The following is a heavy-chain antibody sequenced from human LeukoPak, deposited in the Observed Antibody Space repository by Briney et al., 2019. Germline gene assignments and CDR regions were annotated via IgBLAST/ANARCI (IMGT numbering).Heavy chain of an antibody. CDR3: ATTIAVASPYYYYMDV. CDR1: GGTFSSYA. D-gene: IGHD6-19*01. CDR2: IIPIFGTA. V-gene: IGHV1-69*05. J-gene: IGHJ6*03. Sequence: GSSVKVSCKASGGTFSSYAISWVRQAPGQGLEWMGGIIPIFGTANYAQKFQGRVTITTDESTSTAYMELSSLRSEDTAVYYCATTIAVASPYYYYMDVWGKGTTVTVSS.